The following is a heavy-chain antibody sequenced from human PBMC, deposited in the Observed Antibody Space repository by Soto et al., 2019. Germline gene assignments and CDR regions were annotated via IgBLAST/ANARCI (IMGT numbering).Heavy chain of an antibody. V-gene: IGHV1-24*01. J-gene: IGHJ4*02. CDR3: ATPKEDYGDYYFDY. CDR2: FDPEDGET. D-gene: IGHD4-17*01. CDR1: GYTLTELS. Sequence: ASVKVSCKVSGYTLTELSMHWVRQAPGKGLEWMGGFDPEDGETIYAQKFQGRVTMTEDTSTDTAYMELSSLRSEDTAVYYCATPKEDYGDYYFDYWGQGTLVTVSS.